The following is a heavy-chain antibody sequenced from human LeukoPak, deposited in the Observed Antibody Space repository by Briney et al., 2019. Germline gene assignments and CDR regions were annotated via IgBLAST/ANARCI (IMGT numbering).Heavy chain of an antibody. V-gene: IGHV1-69*13. D-gene: IGHD3-10*01. J-gene: IGHJ4*02. Sequence: SVKVSCKASGYTFTSYYMHWVRQAPGQGLEWMGGIIPIFGTANYAQEFQGRVTITADESTSTAYMELSSLRSEDTAVYYCASYGRGTMVRGALDYWGQGTLVTVSS. CDR1: GYTFTSYY. CDR2: IIPIFGTA. CDR3: ASYGRGTMVRGALDY.